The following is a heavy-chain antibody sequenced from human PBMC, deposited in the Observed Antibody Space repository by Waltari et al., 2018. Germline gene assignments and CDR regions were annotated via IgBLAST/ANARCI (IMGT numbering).Heavy chain of an antibody. V-gene: IGHV4-4*07. CDR3: ARDSGDFRGYYLNY. Sequence: VQLQESGPGLVKPSETLSLTCTVSGGSISRYYWSWIRTPAGKGLEWIGRIYTSGSTNYNPSLKSRVTMSVDTSKNQFSLKLSSVTAADTAVYYCARDSGDFRGYYLNYWGQGTLVTVSS. J-gene: IGHJ4*02. D-gene: IGHD3-22*01. CDR1: GGSISRYY. CDR2: IYTSGST.